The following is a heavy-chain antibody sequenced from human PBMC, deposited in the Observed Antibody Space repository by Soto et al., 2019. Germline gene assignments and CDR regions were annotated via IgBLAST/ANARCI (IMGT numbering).Heavy chain of an antibody. CDR1: GGSIRSGDYY. J-gene: IGHJ4*02. D-gene: IGHD2-8*01. CDR2: IYYSGST. V-gene: IGHV4-30-4*01. Sequence: QVQLQESGPGLVKPSQPLSLTCPVSGGSIRSGDYYWSWIRQPPGKGLEWIGYIYYSGSTYYNPSLQSRVTMSVDTSKNQFSLKLGPVTAADTAGDNCARDIRYCTNGVWSHDLHYGGEETLVIVSS. CDR3: ARDIRYCTNGVWSHDLHY.